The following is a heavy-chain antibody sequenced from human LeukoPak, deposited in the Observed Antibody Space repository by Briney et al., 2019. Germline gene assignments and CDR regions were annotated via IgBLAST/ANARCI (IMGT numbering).Heavy chain of an antibody. CDR2: IIPIFGTA. D-gene: IGHD1-26*01. CDR1: EYTFTGYY. J-gene: IGHJ4*02. V-gene: IGHV1-69*13. CDR3: ARGIVGEWFDY. Sequence: SVKVSCKTSEYTFTGYYVHWVRQAPGQGLEWMGGIIPIFGTANYAQKFQGRVTITADESTSTAYMELSSLRSEDTAVYYCARGIVGEWFDYWGQGTLVTVSS.